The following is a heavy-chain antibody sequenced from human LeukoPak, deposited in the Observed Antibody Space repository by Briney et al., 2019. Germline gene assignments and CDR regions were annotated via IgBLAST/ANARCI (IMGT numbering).Heavy chain of an antibody. CDR1: GNYW. J-gene: IGHJ4*02. Sequence: SGGSLRLSCAASGNYWMHWVRQAPGKGLVWVSHINSDGSWTSYADSVKGRFTISKDNAKNTVCLQMNNLRAEDTAVYYCVSFYGTYWGRGTLVTVSS. CDR2: INSDGSWT. D-gene: IGHD2-2*01. CDR3: VSFYGTY. V-gene: IGHV3-74*01.